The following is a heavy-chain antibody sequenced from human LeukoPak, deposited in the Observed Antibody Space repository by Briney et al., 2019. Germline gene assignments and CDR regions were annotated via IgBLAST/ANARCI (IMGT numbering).Heavy chain of an antibody. D-gene: IGHD1-26*01. CDR1: GYTFTSYG. Sequence: GASVKVSCKASGYTFTSYGISWVRQAPGQGLERMGWISAYNGNTNYAQKLQGRVTMTTDTSTSTAYMELRSLRSDGTAVYYCARVTGSIVGARLHDYWGQGTLVTVSS. CDR3: ARVTGSIVGARLHDY. V-gene: IGHV1-18*01. J-gene: IGHJ4*02. CDR2: ISAYNGNT.